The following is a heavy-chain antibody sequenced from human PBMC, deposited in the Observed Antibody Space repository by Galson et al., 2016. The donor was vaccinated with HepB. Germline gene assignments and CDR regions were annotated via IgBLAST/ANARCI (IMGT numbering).Heavy chain of an antibody. J-gene: IGHJ6*04. CDR2: IYYSGST. V-gene: IGHV4-39*01. D-gene: IGHD5/OR15-5a*01. CDR1: GGSISSSSFY. CDR3: ATHPNVDIVSTTRYYYYGMDV. Sequence: ETLSLTCIVSGGSISSSSFYWGWIRQPPGKGLEWIGSIYYSGSTYYNPSLKSRVTISVDTSKNQFSLKLSSVTAAGTAMYHCATHPNVDIVSTTRYYYYGMDVWGKGTTVTVSS.